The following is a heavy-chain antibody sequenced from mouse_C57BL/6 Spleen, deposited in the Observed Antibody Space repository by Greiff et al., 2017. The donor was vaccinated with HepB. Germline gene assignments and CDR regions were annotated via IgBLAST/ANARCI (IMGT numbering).Heavy chain of an antibody. CDR1: GFTFSSYA. J-gene: IGHJ4*01. D-gene: IGHD1-1*01. V-gene: IGHV5-4*03. Sequence: EVMLVESGGGLVKPGGSLKLSCAASGFTFSSYAMSWVRQTPEKRLEWVATISDGGSYTYYPDNVKGRFTISRDNAKNNLYLQMSHLKSEDTAMYYCARGGNGSSFYYAMDYWGQGTSVTVSS. CDR2: ISDGGSYT. CDR3: ARGGNGSSFYYAMDY.